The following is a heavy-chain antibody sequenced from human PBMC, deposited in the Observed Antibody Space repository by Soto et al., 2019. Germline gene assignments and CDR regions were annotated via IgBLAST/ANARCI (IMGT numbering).Heavy chain of an antibody. Sequence: PGGSLRLSCTGSGFNFGNYALSWVRQAPGKGPEWVGFIRSEAYGGTTDYAASVKGRFIISRDDSKSIAYLEINSLQTDDTAVYYCTRSYYESSGYYVYWGQGTLVTVSS. V-gene: IGHV3-49*04. J-gene: IGHJ4*02. CDR3: TRSYYESSGYYVY. CDR1: GFNFGNYA. CDR2: IRSEAYGGTT. D-gene: IGHD3-22*01.